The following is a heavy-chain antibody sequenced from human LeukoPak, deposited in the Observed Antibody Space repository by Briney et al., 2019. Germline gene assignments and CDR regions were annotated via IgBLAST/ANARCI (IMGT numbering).Heavy chain of an antibody. V-gene: IGHV4-61*05. CDR2: IYYSGST. CDR3: ARGQGATVPQVGKNWFDP. D-gene: IGHD1-26*01. Sequence: SETLSLTCTVSGGSISGNSYYWGWIRQPPGKGLEWIGYIYYSGSTNYKPSLKSRVTISVETSKNQFSLKLISVTVADTAIYYCARGQGATVPQVGKNWFDPWGQGTRVTVSS. CDR1: GGSISGNSYY. J-gene: IGHJ5*02.